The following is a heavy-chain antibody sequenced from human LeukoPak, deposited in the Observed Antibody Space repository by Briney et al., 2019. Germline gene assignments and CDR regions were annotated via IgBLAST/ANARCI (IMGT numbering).Heavy chain of an antibody. CDR1: GFTFSSYA. CDR3: AKGGVGASPFDY. V-gene: IGHV3-23*01. J-gene: IGHJ4*02. CDR2: ISGSGGST. D-gene: IGHD1-26*01. Sequence: PGGSLRLSCAASGFTFSSYAMSWVRQAPGKGLEWVSAISGSGGSTYYADSVKGRFAISKDNSKNTLYLQMNSLRAEDTAVYYCAKGGVGASPFDYWGQGTLVTVSS.